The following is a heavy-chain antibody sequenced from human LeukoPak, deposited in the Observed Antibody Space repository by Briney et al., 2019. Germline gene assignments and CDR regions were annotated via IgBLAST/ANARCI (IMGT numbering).Heavy chain of an antibody. CDR1: GYTFTSYG. D-gene: IGHD1-7*01. CDR2: ISAYNGNT. V-gene: IGHV1-18*01. J-gene: IGHJ4*02. Sequence: ASVKVSCKASGYTFTSYGISWVRQAPGQGLEWMGWISAYNGNTNYAQKLQGRVTMTTDTSTSTAYMELSSLRSEDTAVYYCARDLTVELELGAFDIWGQGTLVTVSS. CDR3: ARDLTVELELGAFDI.